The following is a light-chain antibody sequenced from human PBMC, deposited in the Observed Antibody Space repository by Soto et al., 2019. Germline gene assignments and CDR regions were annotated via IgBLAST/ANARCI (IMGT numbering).Light chain of an antibody. CDR3: QQYYNYPLT. Sequence: AIRMTQSPSSLSASTGDRVTITCRASQGISSYLAWYQQKPGKAPKLLIYGASTLQSGVPPKFSGSGSGADFTLTIHYLQSEDFATYYCQQYYNYPLTFGGGTKVDIK. CDR2: GAS. V-gene: IGKV1-8*01. CDR1: QGISSY. J-gene: IGKJ4*01.